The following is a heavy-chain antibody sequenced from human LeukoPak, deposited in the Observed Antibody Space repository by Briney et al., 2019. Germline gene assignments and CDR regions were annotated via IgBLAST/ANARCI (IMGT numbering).Heavy chain of an antibody. V-gene: IGHV3-53*01. D-gene: IGHD5-12*01. Sequence: PSETLSLTCTVSGGSISSYYWSWVRQAPGKGLEWVSIIYSGGTIHYADSVKGRFTISRDNTKNTLYLQMNSLRAEDTAVYYCATGYDFGFDPWGQGTLVTVSS. CDR1: GGSISSYY. CDR2: IYSGGTI. J-gene: IGHJ5*02. CDR3: ATGYDFGFDP.